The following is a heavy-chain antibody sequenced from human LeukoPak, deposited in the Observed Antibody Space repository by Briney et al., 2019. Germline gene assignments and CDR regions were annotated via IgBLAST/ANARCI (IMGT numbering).Heavy chain of an antibody. J-gene: IGHJ5*02. CDR1: GYSFTDYD. D-gene: IGHD2-21*02. CDR2: IGPKGGGI. CDR3: ARDTCDGGDCFNWFDP. Sequence: ASVKVSCTASGYSFTDYDIHWARQAPGQGLEWMGWIGPKGGGINYAPEFQGRVTMTRDTSITTAYMELSSLRSDDTAMYYCARDTCDGGDCFNWFDPWGQGPLVTVSS. V-gene: IGHV1-2*02.